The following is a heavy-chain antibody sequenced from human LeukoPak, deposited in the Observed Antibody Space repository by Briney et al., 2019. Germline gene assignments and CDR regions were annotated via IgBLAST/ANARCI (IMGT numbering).Heavy chain of an antibody. CDR2: ISGNDEST. D-gene: IGHD5-12*01. V-gene: IGHV3-23*01. CDR1: GFSCSTRG. Sequence: GGSLRLSCAASGFSCSTRGMSWVRQAPGKGLEWVSAISGNDESTFYADSVKGRFTISRDNSRNTLYLQLSSLSAEDSAIYYCARDRRPPRTYSGLFDNGGQGTLLTVSS. J-gene: IGHJ4*02. CDR3: ARDRRPPRTYSGLFDN.